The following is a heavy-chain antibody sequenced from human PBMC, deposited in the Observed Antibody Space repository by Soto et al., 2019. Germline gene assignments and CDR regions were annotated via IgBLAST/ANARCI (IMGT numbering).Heavy chain of an antibody. CDR2: ISSSGSTI. Sequence: GGSLRLSCAASGFTFSYYYMSWIRQAPGRGLEWVSYISSSGSTIYYADSVKGRFTISRDNAKNSLYLQMNSLRAEDTAVYYCARDPDAYSSSWYSWYFDYWGQGTLVTVSS. D-gene: IGHD6-13*01. J-gene: IGHJ4*02. CDR3: ARDPDAYSSSWYSWYFDY. CDR1: GFTFSYYY. V-gene: IGHV3-11*01.